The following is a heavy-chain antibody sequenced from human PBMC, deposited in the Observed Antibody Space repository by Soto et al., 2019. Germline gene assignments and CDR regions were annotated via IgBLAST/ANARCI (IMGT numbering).Heavy chain of an antibody. CDR2: ISYDGSNK. Sequence: GGSLRLSCAASGFTFSSYGMHWVRQAPGKGLKWVAVISYDGSNKYYADSVKGRFTISRDNSKNTLYLQMNSLRAEDTAVYYCAKDSGPYYYDSSGYLDYWGQGTLVTVSS. CDR3: AKDSGPYYYDSSGYLDY. CDR1: GFTFSSYG. D-gene: IGHD3-22*01. V-gene: IGHV3-30*18. J-gene: IGHJ4*02.